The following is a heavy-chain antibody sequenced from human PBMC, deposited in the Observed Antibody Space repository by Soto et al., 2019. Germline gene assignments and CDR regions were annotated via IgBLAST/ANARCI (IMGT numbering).Heavy chain of an antibody. CDR2: IYYRGNT. D-gene: IGHD7-27*01. Sequence: SETLSLTCTISGGSMSPYYWSWIRQAPGKGLEWIANIYYRGNTNYNPSLESRVTISVDTSKNQFSLKLNSMTAADTAVYYCARHSKKTGDFDYYYGMDVWGQGTTVTVSS. J-gene: IGHJ6*02. V-gene: IGHV4-59*08. CDR3: ARHSKKTGDFDYYYGMDV. CDR1: GGSMSPYY.